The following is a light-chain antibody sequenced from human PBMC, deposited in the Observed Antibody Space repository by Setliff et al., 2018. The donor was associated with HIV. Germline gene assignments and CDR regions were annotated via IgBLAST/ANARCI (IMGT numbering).Light chain of an antibody. CDR1: SSNIGAAYD. J-gene: IGLJ1*01. CDR2: GSS. CDR3: QSYDSRLSGYV. Sequence: QSVLTQPPSVSGAPGQRVTISCTGSSSNIGAAYDVNWYQQLPGTAPKLLIYGSSDRPSGVPDRFSGSKSGTSASLAITGFHAEDEADYYCQSYDSRLSGYVFGTGTKVTVL. V-gene: IGLV1-40*01.